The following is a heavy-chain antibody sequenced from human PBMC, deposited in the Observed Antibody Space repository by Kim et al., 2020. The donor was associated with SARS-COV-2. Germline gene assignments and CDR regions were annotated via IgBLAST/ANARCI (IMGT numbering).Heavy chain of an antibody. CDR2: ISAYNGNT. V-gene: IGHV1-18*01. Sequence: ASVKVSCKASGYTFTSYGISWVRQAPGQGLEWMGWISAYNGNTNYAQKLQGRVTMTTDTSTSTAYMELRSLRSDDTAVYYCARVPLFYGVSLNYCSGGSCYRNWFDPWGQGTLVTVSS. CDR3: ARVPLFYGVSLNYCSGGSCYRNWFDP. J-gene: IGHJ5*02. D-gene: IGHD2-15*01. CDR1: GYTFTSYG.